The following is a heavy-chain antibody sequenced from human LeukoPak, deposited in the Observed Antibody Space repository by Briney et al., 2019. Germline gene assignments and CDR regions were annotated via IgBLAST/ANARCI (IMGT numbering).Heavy chain of an antibody. D-gene: IGHD3-22*01. V-gene: IGHV1-2*02. CDR1: GYTFTGYY. CDR3: ARAFDTSAYYVNDALDI. J-gene: IGHJ3*02. Sequence: ASVKVSCKTSGYTFTGYYMHWVRQAPGQGLEWMGWINPNSGGTNYAQKFQGRAIMTRDTAVNTAYMELTSLRSDDTAVYYCARAFDTSAYYVNDALDIWGQGTVVTVSS. CDR2: INPNSGGT.